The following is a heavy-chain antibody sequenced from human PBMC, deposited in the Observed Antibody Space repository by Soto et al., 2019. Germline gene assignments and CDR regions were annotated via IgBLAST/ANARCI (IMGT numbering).Heavy chain of an antibody. J-gene: IGHJ4*02. CDR3: AKSGLAGRLLSGGGY. V-gene: IGHV3-23*01. D-gene: IGHD3-10*01. CDR2: ISGSGGST. CDR1: GSTFSSYA. Sequence: GGSLRLSCAASGSTFSSYAMSWVRQPPRGGLEWVSAISGSGGSTYYADSVKGRFTISRDNSKNTLYLQMNSLRAEDTAVYYCAKSGLAGRLLSGGGYWGQGTLVTVSS.